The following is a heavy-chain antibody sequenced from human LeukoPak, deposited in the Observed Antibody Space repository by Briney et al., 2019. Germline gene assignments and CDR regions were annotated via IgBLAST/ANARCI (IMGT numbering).Heavy chain of an antibody. Sequence: GGSLRLSCAASGFTFSSYSMNWVRQAPGKGLEWVSSISSSSSYIYYADSVKGRFTISRDNAKNSLYLQMNSPRAEDTAVYYCARRYFDWPPEGYFDYWGQGTLVTVSS. J-gene: IGHJ4*02. CDR2: ISSSSSYI. V-gene: IGHV3-21*01. D-gene: IGHD3-9*01. CDR1: GFTFSSYS. CDR3: ARRYFDWPPEGYFDY.